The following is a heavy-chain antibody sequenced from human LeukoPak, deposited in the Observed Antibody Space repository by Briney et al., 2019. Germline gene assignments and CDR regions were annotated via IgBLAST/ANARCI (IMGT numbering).Heavy chain of an antibody. Sequence: GASVKVSCKASGYTFTSYGISWVRQAPGQGLEWMGWISAYNGNTNYAQKLQGRVTMTTDTSTSTAYMELRSLRSDDTAVYYCARDPPLLWFGESLFDYWGQGTLVTVSS. CDR1: GYTFTSYG. CDR2: ISAYNGNT. J-gene: IGHJ4*02. V-gene: IGHV1-18*01. CDR3: ARDPPLLWFGESLFDY. D-gene: IGHD3-10*01.